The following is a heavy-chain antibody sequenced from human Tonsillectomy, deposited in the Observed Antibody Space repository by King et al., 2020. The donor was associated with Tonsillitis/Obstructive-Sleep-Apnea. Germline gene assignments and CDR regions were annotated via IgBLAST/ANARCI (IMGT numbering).Heavy chain of an antibody. CDR3: AKRRGLRFLEYWFDP. V-gene: IGHV3-23*04. J-gene: IGHJ5*02. D-gene: IGHD3-3*01. Sequence: VQLVESGGGLVQPGGSLRLSCAASGFSFSSYDMSWVRQAPEKGLEWVSGISGSGARTYYADSVKGRFTISRDNSRKTLYLQMNSLRAEDTAVYYCAKRRGLRFLEYWFDPWGQGTLVTVFS. CDR2: ISGSGART. CDR1: GFSFSSYD.